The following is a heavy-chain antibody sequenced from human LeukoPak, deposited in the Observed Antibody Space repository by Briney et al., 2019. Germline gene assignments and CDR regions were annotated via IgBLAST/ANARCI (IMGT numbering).Heavy chain of an antibody. V-gene: IGHV4-39*01. CDR2: IYYSGST. CDR1: GGSISSSSYY. Sequence: PSETLSLTCTVSGGSISSSSYYWGWIRQPPGKGLEWIGSIYYSGSTNYNPSLKSRVTISVDTSKNQFSLKLSSVTAADTAVYYCARHGRGGDNFDYWGQGTLVTVSS. CDR3: ARHGRGGDNFDY. D-gene: IGHD2-15*01. J-gene: IGHJ4*02.